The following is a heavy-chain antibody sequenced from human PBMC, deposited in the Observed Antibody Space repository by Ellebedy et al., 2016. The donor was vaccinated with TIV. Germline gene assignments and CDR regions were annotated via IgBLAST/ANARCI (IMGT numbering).Heavy chain of an antibody. J-gene: IGHJ6*04. V-gene: IGHV3-9*01. CDR3: AKDIGGYYDSHLMDV. D-gene: IGHD3-3*01. Sequence: SLKISCSASGFTFEDYAFHWVRQAPGKGLEWVSGISWNSGRIDYAESVKGRFTISRENAKNSLYLQMNSLRTDDTALYYCAKDIGGYYDSHLMDVWGKGTTVTVSS. CDR1: GFTFEDYA. CDR2: ISWNSGRI.